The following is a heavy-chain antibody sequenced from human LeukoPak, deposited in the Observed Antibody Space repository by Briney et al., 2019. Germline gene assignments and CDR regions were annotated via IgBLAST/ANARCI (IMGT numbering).Heavy chain of an antibody. J-gene: IGHJ5*02. CDR3: ARHAYGSGSYYSCFDP. V-gene: IGHV5-51*01. D-gene: IGHD3-10*01. Sequence: GASLKISCKGSGYSFTNYWIGWVRQLPGKGLEWMGIIHTGDSETRYTPSFQGQVTISVDKSISAAYLQWNTLKASDTAMYYCARHAYGSGSYYSCFDPWGQGTLVTVSS. CDR1: GYSFTNYW. CDR2: IHTGDSET.